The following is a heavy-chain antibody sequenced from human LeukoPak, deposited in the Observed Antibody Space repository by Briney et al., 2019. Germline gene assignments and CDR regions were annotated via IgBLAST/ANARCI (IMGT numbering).Heavy chain of an antibody. CDR3: ARVLPYYYDSRDAFDI. D-gene: IGHD3-22*01. Sequence: GGSLRLSCAASGFTFSNAWMSWVRQAPGKGLEWVANIKRDGSEKYYVDSVKGGFTISRDNAKNSLYLQMNSLRAEDTAVYYCARVLPYYYDSRDAFDIWGQGTMVTVSS. V-gene: IGHV3-7*01. CDR1: GFTFSNAW. J-gene: IGHJ3*02. CDR2: IKRDGSEK.